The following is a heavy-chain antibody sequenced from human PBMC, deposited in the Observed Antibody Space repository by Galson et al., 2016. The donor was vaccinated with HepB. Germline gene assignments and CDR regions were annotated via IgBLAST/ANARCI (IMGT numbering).Heavy chain of an antibody. J-gene: IGHJ4*02. V-gene: IGHV3-30-3*01. Sequence: SLRLSCAASGFTFSTYWMLWVRQAPGKGLEWVAVISFDGSNKYYADSVKGRFTISRDNAKNSLYLQMNSLRDEDTAIYFCARDGNHGYDMDYWGQGTLVTVSS. CDR2: ISFDGSNK. CDR3: ARDGNHGYDMDY. CDR1: GFTFSTYW. D-gene: IGHD1-14*01.